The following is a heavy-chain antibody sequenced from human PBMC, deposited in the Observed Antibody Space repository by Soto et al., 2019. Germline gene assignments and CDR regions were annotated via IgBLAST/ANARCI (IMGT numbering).Heavy chain of an antibody. V-gene: IGHV4-39*01. CDR1: GGSIVTGSYY. CDR3: ARLPQEYNYYGMDV. Sequence: SETLSLTCTVSGGSIVTGSYYWGWIRQPPGKGLEWLGHIYYSGNTYYPPSPKSRVTISVDTSKNQFSLRLSSVTAADTAVYYCARLPQEYNYYGMDVWGQGTTGTVS. D-gene: IGHD1-1*01. J-gene: IGHJ6*02. CDR2: IYYSGNT.